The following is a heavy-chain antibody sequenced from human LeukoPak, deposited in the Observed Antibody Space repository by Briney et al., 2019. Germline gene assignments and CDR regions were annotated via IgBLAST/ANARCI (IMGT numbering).Heavy chain of an antibody. Sequence: ASVKVSCKASGYTFTGYYMHWVRQAPGQGLEWMGWINPNSGGTNYAQKFQGRVTMTRDTSISTAYMELSRLRSDDTAVYYCARLDKYNWNYEVWGQGTLVTVSS. CDR2: INPNSGGT. J-gene: IGHJ4*02. V-gene: IGHV1-2*02. CDR1: GYTFTGYY. CDR3: ARLDKYNWNYEV. D-gene: IGHD1-7*01.